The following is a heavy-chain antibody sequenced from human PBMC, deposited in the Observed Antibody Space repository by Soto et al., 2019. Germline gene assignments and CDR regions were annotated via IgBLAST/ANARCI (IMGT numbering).Heavy chain of an antibody. J-gene: IGHJ4*02. D-gene: IGHD1-26*01. CDR1: GFTFDDYS. CDR3: GKDGAITDYTYLDY. V-gene: IGHV3-43*01. CDR2: ISWDGRST. Sequence: EVQLVESGGVVVQPGESLRLSCVASGFTFDDYSMHWVRQAPGKGLEWVSLISWDGRSTYYADSVKGRFTVSRDNSKNSLYLQMNSLTTEDTAFYYCGKDGAITDYTYLDYWGQGALVTVSS.